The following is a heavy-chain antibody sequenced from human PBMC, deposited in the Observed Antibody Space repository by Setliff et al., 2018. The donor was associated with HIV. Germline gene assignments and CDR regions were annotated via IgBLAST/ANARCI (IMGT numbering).Heavy chain of an antibody. CDR1: GYTLSELS. D-gene: IGHD3-16*02. Sequence: ASVKVSCKVSGYTLSELSMHWVRQAPGEGLEWMGGFDPEDGETIYAEKFQGRVTMTEDTATETAYMELSSLRSEDTAVYYCARGIKLVGGVIVGSMDVWGKGTTVTVS. CDR3: ARGIKLVGGVIVGSMDV. V-gene: IGHV1-24*01. CDR2: FDPEDGET. J-gene: IGHJ6*03.